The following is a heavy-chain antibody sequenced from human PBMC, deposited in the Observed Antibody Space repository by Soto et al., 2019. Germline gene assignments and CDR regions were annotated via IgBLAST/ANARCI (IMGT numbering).Heavy chain of an antibody. Sequence: PSETLSLTCAVYGGSFSGYYWSWIRQPPGKGLEWIGEINHRGSTNYNPSLKSRVTISVDTSKNQFSLKLSSVTAADTAVYYCARPSGILTGYYPFDYWGQGTLVTVSS. D-gene: IGHD3-9*01. CDR2: INHRGST. V-gene: IGHV4-34*01. CDR3: ARPSGILTGYYPFDY. J-gene: IGHJ4*02. CDR1: GGSFSGYY.